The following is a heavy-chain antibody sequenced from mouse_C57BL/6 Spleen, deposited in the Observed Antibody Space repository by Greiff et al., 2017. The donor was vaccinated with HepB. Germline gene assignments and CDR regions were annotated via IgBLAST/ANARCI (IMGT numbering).Heavy chain of an antibody. CDR2: IYPGSGST. Sequence: QVQLKESGAELVKPGASVKMSCKASGYTFTSYWITWVKQRPGQGLEWIGVIYPGSGSTNYNEKFKSKATLTVDTSSSTAYMQLSSLTSEASSVFYAAKEATVVDGRLAYWGQGTLVTVSA. CDR3: AKEATVVDGRLAY. V-gene: IGHV1-55*01. J-gene: IGHJ3*01. CDR1: GYTFTSYW. D-gene: IGHD1-1*01.